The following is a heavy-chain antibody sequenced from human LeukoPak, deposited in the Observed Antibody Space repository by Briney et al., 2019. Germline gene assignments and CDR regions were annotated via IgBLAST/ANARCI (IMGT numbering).Heavy chain of an antibody. D-gene: IGHD2-15*01. J-gene: IGHJ4*02. CDR3: ATTPGNY. V-gene: IGHV4-59*01. CDR1: GGSSSSYY. Sequence: SETLSLTCTVSGGSSSSYYWSWIRQPPGKGLEGIGYIYYSGSTNYIPSLKSRVTISVDTSKNQFSLTLSSITAADTDVYYCATTPGNYWGQGTLVTVSS. CDR2: IYYSGST.